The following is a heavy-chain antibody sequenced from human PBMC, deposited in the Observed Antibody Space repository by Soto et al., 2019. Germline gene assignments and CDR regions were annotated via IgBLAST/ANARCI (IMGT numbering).Heavy chain of an antibody. Sequence: SETLSLTCTVSGGSISSGDYYWSWIRQPPGKGLEWIGYIYYSVSTYYNPSLKSRVTISVDTSKNQFSLKLSSVTAADTAVYYCARDGGVKCLRTIDYWGQGTLVTVSS. CDR1: GGSISSGDYY. CDR2: IYYSVST. D-gene: IGHD5-12*01. CDR3: ARDGGVKCLRTIDY. V-gene: IGHV4-30-4*01. J-gene: IGHJ4*02.